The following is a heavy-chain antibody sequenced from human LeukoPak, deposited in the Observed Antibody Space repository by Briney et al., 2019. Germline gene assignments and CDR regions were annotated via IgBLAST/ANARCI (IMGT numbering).Heavy chain of an antibody. J-gene: IGHJ6*03. Sequence: SETLSLTCTVSGGSISSGSYYWSWIRQPAGKGLEWIGRIYTSGSTNYNPSLKSRVTISVDTSKNQFSLKLSSVTAADTAVYYCARGIAAAGVSYYYYMDVWGKGTTVTVSS. CDR1: GGSISSGSYY. V-gene: IGHV4-61*02. CDR2: IYTSGST. D-gene: IGHD6-6*01. CDR3: ARGIAAAGVSYYYYMDV.